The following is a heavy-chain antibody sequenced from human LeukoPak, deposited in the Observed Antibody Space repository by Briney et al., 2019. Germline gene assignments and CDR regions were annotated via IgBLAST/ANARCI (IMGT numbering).Heavy chain of an antibody. Sequence: GGSLRLSCAASGFTFSSSAMSWVRQVPGKGLEWVSGISASGGSTNYADSVRGRFTISRDNSKNTLYVQMNSLRDEDTALYYCAKDANYYDSSGYYSDDAFDIWGQGTMVTVSS. J-gene: IGHJ3*02. CDR3: AKDANYYDSSGYYSDDAFDI. CDR1: GFTFSSSA. CDR2: ISASGGST. V-gene: IGHV3-23*01. D-gene: IGHD3-22*01.